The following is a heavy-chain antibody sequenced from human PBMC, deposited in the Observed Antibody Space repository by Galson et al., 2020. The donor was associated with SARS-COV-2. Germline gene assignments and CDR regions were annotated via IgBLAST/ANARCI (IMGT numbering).Heavy chain of an antibody. CDR2: ISAYNGNT. Sequence: ASVKVSCKASGYTFTSYGISWVRQAPGQGLEWMGWISAYNGNTNYAQKLQGRVTMTTDTSTSTAYMELRSLRSDDTAVYYCARDRYFETHYYYYGMDVWGQGTTVTVSS. J-gene: IGHJ6*02. V-gene: IGHV1-18*04. D-gene: IGHD3-9*01. CDR1: GYTFTSYG. CDR3: ARDRYFETHYYYYGMDV.